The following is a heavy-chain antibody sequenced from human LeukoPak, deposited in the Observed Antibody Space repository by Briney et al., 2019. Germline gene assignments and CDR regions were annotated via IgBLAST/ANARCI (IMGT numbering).Heavy chain of an antibody. Sequence: PSETLSLTCTVSGGSISSSSYYWGWIRQPPGKGLEWIGSIYYSGSTYYNPSLKSRVTISVDTSKNQFSLKLSSVTAADTAVYYCARLGSYSSTREVYFDYWGQGTLVTVSS. J-gene: IGHJ4*02. CDR2: IYYSGST. D-gene: IGHD6-13*01. CDR3: ARLGSYSSTREVYFDY. V-gene: IGHV4-39*01. CDR1: GGSISSSSYY.